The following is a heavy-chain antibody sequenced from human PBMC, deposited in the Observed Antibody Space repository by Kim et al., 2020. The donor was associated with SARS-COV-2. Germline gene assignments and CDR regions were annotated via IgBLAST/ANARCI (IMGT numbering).Heavy chain of an antibody. Sequence: DYAVSVKSRITINPDTSKNQFSLQLNSVTPEATAVYYCAKSLGTGTPMAWGQGTLVTVSS. D-gene: IGHD1-7*01. V-gene: IGHV6-1*01. CDR3: AKSLGTGTPMA. J-gene: IGHJ5*02.